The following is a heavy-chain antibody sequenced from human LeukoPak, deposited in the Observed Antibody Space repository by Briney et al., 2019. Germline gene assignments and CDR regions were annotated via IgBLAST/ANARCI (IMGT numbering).Heavy chain of an antibody. CDR3: AREGSYYYDSSGYSDFDY. V-gene: IGHV3-48*04. CDR2: ISSSSTI. D-gene: IGHD3-22*01. J-gene: IGHJ4*02. Sequence: GGSLRLFCAASGFTFSSYSMNWVRQAPGKRLEWVSYISSSSTIYYADSVKGRFTISRDNAKNSLYLQMNSLRAEDTAVYYCAREGSYYYDSSGYSDFDYWGQGTLVTVSS. CDR1: GFTFSSYS.